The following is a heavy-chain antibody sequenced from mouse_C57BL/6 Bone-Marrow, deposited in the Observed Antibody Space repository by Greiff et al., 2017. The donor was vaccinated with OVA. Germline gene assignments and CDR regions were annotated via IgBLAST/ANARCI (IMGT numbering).Heavy chain of an antibody. V-gene: IGHV1-15*01. J-gene: IGHJ3*01. Sequence: QVQLKQSGAELVRPGASVTLCCKASGYTFTDYEMHWVKQTPVHGLEWIGAIDPETGGTAYNQKFKGKAILTADKSSSTAYMELRSLTSEDSAVYYCTRGGWLPFAYWGQGTLVTVSA. CDR2: IDPETGGT. CDR1: GYTFTDYE. CDR3: TRGGWLPFAY. D-gene: IGHD2-3*01.